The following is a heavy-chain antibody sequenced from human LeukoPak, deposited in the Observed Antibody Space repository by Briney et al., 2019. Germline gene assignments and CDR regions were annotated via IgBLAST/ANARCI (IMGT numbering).Heavy chain of an antibody. V-gene: IGHV3-23*01. CDR1: GFTFSSYA. Sequence: GGSLRLSCAASGFTFSSYAMSWVRQAPGKGLEWVSAISGSGGSTYYADSVKGRFTISRDNSKNTLYLQMNSLRAEDTAVYYCARDGRELLLWFDRNWFDPWGQGTLVTVSS. CDR3: ARDGRELLLWFDRNWFDP. CDR2: ISGSGGST. D-gene: IGHD3-10*01. J-gene: IGHJ5*02.